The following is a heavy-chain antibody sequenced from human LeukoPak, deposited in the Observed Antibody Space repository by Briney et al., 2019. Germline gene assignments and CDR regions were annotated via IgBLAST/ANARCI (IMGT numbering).Heavy chain of an antibody. CDR3: AASIAAARYIDY. Sequence: GGSLRLSCAASGFTVSSDYMSWVRQAPGKGLEWVANIKQDGSEKYYVDSVKGRFTISRDNAKNSLYLQMNSLRAEDTAVYYCAASIAAARYIDYWGQGTLVTVSS. D-gene: IGHD6-13*01. CDR2: IKQDGSEK. V-gene: IGHV3-7*01. CDR1: GFTVSSDY. J-gene: IGHJ4*02.